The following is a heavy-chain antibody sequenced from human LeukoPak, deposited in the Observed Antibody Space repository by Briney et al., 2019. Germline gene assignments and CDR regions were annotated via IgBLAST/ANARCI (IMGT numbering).Heavy chain of an antibody. CDR3: ASLWPYQLSAFDI. D-gene: IGHD2-2*01. Sequence: SETLSLTCTVSGGSISSSYWSWIRQPPGKGLEWIGEINHSGSTNYNPSLKSRVTISVDTSKNQFSLKLSSVTAADTAVYYCASLWPYQLSAFDIWGQGTLVTVSS. CDR2: INHSGST. J-gene: IGHJ3*02. CDR1: GGSISSSY. V-gene: IGHV4-34*01.